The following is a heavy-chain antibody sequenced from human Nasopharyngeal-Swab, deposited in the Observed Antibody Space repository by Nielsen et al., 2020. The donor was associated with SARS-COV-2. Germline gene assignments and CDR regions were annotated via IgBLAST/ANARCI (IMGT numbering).Heavy chain of an antibody. J-gene: IGHJ3*02. CDR2: ISWNSGSI. CDR3: AKDPGATVTHAFDI. Sequence: SLKISCAASGFTFDDYAMHWVRQAPGKGLEWVSGISWNSGSIGYADSVKGRFTISGDNAKNSLYLQMNSLRAEDTALYYCAKDPGATVTHAFDIWGQGTMVTVSS. D-gene: IGHD4-17*01. V-gene: IGHV3-9*01. CDR1: GFTFDDYA.